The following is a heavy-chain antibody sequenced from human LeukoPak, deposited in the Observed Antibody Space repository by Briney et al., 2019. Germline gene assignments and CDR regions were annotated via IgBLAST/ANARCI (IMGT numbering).Heavy chain of an antibody. J-gene: IGHJ6*03. V-gene: IGHV1-18*01. CDR1: GYTFTSYG. D-gene: IGHD1-26*01. CDR3: ARVPRVGAKRIYYMDV. Sequence: ASVKVSCKASGYTFTSYGISWVRQAPGQGLEWMGWISAYNGNTNYAQKLQGRVTMTIDTSTSTAYMELRSLRSDDTAVYYCARVPRVGAKRIYYMDVWGKGTTVTVSS. CDR2: ISAYNGNT.